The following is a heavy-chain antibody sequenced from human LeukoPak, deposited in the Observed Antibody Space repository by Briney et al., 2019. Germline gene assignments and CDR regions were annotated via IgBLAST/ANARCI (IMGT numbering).Heavy chain of an antibody. V-gene: IGHV4-59*01. CDR1: GGSISSYY. D-gene: IGHD5-18*01. CDR2: IYYSGNT. J-gene: IGHJ3*02. CDR3: ARVREYNYVYDAFDI. Sequence: PSETLSLTCTVSGGSISSYYWSWIRQPPGKGLEWIGYIYYSGNTNYNPSLKSRVTISVDTSKNQFSLKPSSVTAADTAVYYCARVREYNYVYDAFDIWGQGTMVTVSS.